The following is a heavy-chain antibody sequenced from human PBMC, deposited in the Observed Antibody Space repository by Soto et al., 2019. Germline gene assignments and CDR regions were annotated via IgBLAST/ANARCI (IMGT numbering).Heavy chain of an antibody. V-gene: IGHV5-51*01. CDR1: GYKFTTYW. Sequence: PGASLKISCKGSGYKFTTYWIGWVRQMSGKGLEWMGIIYPGDSDTRYSPSFQGQVTISADKSINTAYLQWSSLKASDTAMYYCARGGVVGSTEVYSFDYWGQGILVTVSS. CDR2: IYPGDSDT. D-gene: IGHD2-15*01. J-gene: IGHJ4*02. CDR3: ARGGVVGSTEVYSFDY.